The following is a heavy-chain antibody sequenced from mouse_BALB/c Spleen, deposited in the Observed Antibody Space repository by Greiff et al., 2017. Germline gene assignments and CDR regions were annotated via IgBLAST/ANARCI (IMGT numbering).Heavy chain of an antibody. CDR1: GYSFTGYY. CDR3: ASEGIYGYGGFDY. CDR2: VNPNNGGT. Sequence: VQLQQSGPDLVKPGASVKISCTASGYSFTGYYMPWVQQSPGKSLEWIGRVNPNNGGTNYTQKFKGKAILTGDKSSSTAYMELRSLTSEDSAVYYSASEGIYGYGGFDYWGQGTTVTVSS. J-gene: IGHJ2*01. V-gene: IGHV1-26*01. D-gene: IGHD2-2*01.